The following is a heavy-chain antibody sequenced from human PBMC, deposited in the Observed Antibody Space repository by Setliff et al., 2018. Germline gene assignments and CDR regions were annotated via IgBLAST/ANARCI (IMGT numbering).Heavy chain of an antibody. CDR1: GGSISSSSYY. CDR3: ARLTTLTTWFELGAFDI. D-gene: IGHD4-17*01. V-gene: IGHV4-39*01. CDR2: SEST. J-gene: IGHJ3*02. Sequence: SETLSLTCTVSGGSISSSSYYWGWIRQSPGKGLEWIGTSESTYNNPSFKSRLTISVDTSKNQFSLKLSSVTAADTVVYYCARLTTLTTWFELGAFDIWGQGTMVTVSS.